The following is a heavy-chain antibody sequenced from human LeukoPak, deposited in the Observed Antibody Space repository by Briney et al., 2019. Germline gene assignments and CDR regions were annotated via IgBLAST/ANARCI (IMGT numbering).Heavy chain of an antibody. CDR1: GGSVSRGYYY. J-gene: IGHJ4*02. V-gene: IGHV4-61*02. CDR3: AREAVSGPFHY. CDR2: IYTDGST. Sequence: PSETLSLTCAVSGGSVSRGYYYWSWIRQPAGERLEWIGRIYTDGSTYYNPSLKSRVTISPDTSKNHFSLKLTSVTAADTAVYYCAREAVSGPFHYWGQGTLATVSS. D-gene: IGHD6-19*01.